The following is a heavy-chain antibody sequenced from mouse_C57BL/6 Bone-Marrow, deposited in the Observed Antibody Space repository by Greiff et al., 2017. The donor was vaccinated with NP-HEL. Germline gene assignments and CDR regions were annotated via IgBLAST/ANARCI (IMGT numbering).Heavy chain of an antibody. CDR1: GYTFTSYW. J-gene: IGHJ2*01. Sequence: QVHVKQPGAELVMPGASVKLSCKASGYTFTSYWMHWVKQRPGQGLEWIGEIDPSDSYTNYNQKFKGKSTLTVDKSSSTAYMQLSSLTSEDSAVYYCAREGQLRLPYFDYWGQGTTLTVSS. V-gene: IGHV1-69*01. D-gene: IGHD3-2*02. CDR3: AREGQLRLPYFDY. CDR2: IDPSDSYT.